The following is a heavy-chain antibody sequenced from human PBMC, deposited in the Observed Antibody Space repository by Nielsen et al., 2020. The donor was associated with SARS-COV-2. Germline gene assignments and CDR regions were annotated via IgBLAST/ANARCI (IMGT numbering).Heavy chain of an antibody. CDR1: GFTFSSYA. D-gene: IGHD1-1*01. CDR2: ISYDGSNK. J-gene: IGHJ6*02. CDR3: ARETVPSDYYGMDV. V-gene: IGHV3-30-3*01. Sequence: GESLKISCAASGFTFSSYAMHWVRQAPGKGLEWVAVISYDGSNKYYADSVKGRFTISRDNSKNTLYLQMNSLRAEDTAVYYCARETVPSDYYGMDVWGQGTTDTVSS.